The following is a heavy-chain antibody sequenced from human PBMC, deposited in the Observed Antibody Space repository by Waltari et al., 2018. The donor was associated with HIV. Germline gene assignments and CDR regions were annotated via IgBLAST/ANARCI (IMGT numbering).Heavy chain of an antibody. CDR3: ARHVSGENAFDI. D-gene: IGHD3-10*01. Sequence: CADDKYYSTSLKTRLTISKDTSKNQVVLTMTNMDPVDTATYYCARHVSGENAFDIWGQGTMVTVSS. V-gene: IGHV2-70*01. J-gene: IGHJ3*02. CDR2: CADDK.